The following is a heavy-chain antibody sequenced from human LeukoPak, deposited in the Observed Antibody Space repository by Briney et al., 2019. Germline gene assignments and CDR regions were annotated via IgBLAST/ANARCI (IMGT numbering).Heavy chain of an antibody. V-gene: IGHV4-59*01. CDR3: ARDRSANSAY. CDR2: ISHSGST. Sequence: PSETLSLTCTVSSGSISGYYWSWLRQPPGKGLEWIGYISHSGSTNYNPSLKSRLTISVDTSKNQFSLKLSSVTAADTAIYYCARDRSANSAYWGQGTLVTVSS. J-gene: IGHJ4*02. CDR1: SGSISGYY. D-gene: IGHD4/OR15-4a*01.